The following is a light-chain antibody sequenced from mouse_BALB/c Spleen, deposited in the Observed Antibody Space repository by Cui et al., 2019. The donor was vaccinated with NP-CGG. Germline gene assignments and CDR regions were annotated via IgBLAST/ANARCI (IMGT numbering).Light chain of an antibody. CDR3: ALWYSNHWV. J-gene: IGLJ1*01. CDR2: GTN. CDR1: TGAVTTSNY. Sequence: QAVVTQESAFTTSPGETATLTCRSSTGAVTTSNYANWVQEKPDHLFTGLIGGTNNRAPGVPARFSGSLIGDKAALTITGAQTEDEAIYFCALWYSNHWVFGGGTKLTVL. V-gene: IGLV1*01.